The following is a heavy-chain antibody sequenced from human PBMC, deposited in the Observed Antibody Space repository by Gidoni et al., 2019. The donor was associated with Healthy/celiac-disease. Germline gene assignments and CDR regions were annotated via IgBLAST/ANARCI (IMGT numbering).Heavy chain of an antibody. D-gene: IGHD3-22*01. CDR1: GFTVSSNY. J-gene: IGHJ6*02. Sequence: EVQLVESGGGLIQPGGSLRLSCAASGFTVSSNYMSWVRQAPGKGLEWVSVIYSGGSTYYADSVKGRFTISRDNSKNTLYLQMNSLRAEDTAVYYCARDDRYYDSSGYYDYGMDVWGQGTTVTVSS. CDR2: IYSGGST. CDR3: ARDDRYYDSSGYYDYGMDV. V-gene: IGHV3-53*01.